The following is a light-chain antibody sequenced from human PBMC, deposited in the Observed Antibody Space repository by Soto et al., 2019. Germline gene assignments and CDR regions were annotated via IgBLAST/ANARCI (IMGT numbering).Light chain of an antibody. CDR2: DAS. CDR1: QSISSW. CDR3: QQYDDLPIT. J-gene: IGKJ5*01. Sequence: IQRAQSPSTPSASVGGRVTNTFPASQSISSWLAWYQQKPGKPPKLLIDDASNLATGVPSRFSGRGSGTDFTFTISSLQPEDVATYYCQQYDDLPITFGQGTRLEIK. V-gene: IGKV1-5*01.